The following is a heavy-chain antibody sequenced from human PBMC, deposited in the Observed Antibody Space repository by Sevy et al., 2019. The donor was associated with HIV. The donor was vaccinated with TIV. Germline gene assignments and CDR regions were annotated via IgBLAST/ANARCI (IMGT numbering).Heavy chain of an antibody. J-gene: IGHJ6*02. Sequence: GESLKISCAASGFTFSSYAMHWVRQAPGKGLEWVAVISYDGSNKYYADSVKGRFTISRDNSKNTLYLQMNSLRAEDTAVYYCARINYYYYGMDVWGQGTTVTVSS. CDR3: ARINYYYYGMDV. CDR1: GFTFSSYA. V-gene: IGHV3-30*04. CDR2: ISYDGSNK.